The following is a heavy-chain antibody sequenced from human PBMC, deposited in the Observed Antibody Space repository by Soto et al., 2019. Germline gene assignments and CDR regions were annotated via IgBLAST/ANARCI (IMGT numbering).Heavy chain of an antibody. CDR2: INPNSGGT. D-gene: IGHD2-2*03. CDR3: ARGGVGIVVVPAAPDYYYYYGMDV. V-gene: IGHV1-2*02. CDR1: GYTFTGYY. Sequence: GASVKVSCKASGYTFTGYYMHWVRQAPGQGLEWMGWINPNSGGTNYAQKFQGRVTMTRDTSISTAYMELSRLRSDDTAVYYCARGGVGIVVVPAAPDYYYYYGMDVWGQGTTVTVSS. J-gene: IGHJ6*02.